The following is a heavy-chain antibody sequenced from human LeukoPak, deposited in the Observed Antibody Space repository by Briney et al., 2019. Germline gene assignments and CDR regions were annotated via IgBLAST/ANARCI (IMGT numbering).Heavy chain of an antibody. V-gene: IGHV3-48*02. J-gene: IGHJ4*02. CDR1: GFIFSSYN. CDR3: ARAPAHYDSSGYFDY. CDR2: ISRSSSTI. D-gene: IGHD3-22*01. Sequence: PGGSLRLSCAASGFIFSSYNMNWVRQAPGKGLEWVSYISRSSSTIHYADSVKGRFTISRDNAKNSLYLQTNSLRDEDTAVYYCARAPAHYDSSGYFDYWGQGTLVTVSS.